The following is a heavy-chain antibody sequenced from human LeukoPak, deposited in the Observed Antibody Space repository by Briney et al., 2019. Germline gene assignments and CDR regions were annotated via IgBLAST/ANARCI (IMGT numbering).Heavy chain of an antibody. CDR2: ISGSGGST. J-gene: IGHJ5*02. D-gene: IGHD2-2*01. V-gene: IGHV3-23*01. CDR1: GFTFSSYA. CDR3: AKGSIVVVPAAQFDP. Sequence: GGSLRLSCAASGFTFSSYAMSWVRQPPGKGLEWVSAISGSGGSTYYADSVKGRFTISRDNSKNTLYLQMNSLRAEDTAVYYCAKGSIVVVPAAQFDPWGQGTLVTVSS.